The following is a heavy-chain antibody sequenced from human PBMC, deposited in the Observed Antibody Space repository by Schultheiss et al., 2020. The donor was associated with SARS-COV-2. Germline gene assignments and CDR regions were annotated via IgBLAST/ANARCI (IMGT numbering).Heavy chain of an antibody. CDR1: GGSFSDYY. CDR2: ISSSSSYT. D-gene: IGHD5-12*01. J-gene: IGHJ4*02. Sequence: LSLTCAVYGGSFSDYYMSWIRQAPGKGLEWVSYISSSSSYTNYADSVKGRFTISRDNAKNSLYLQMNSLRAEDTAVYFCARDTSGYAFVFDYWGQGTLVTVSS. V-gene: IGHV3-11*06. CDR3: ARDTSGYAFVFDY.